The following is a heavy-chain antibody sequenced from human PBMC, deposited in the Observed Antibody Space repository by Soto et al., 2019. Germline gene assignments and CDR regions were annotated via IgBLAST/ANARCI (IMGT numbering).Heavy chain of an antibody. J-gene: IGHJ2*01. Sequence: QVQLVESGGGVVQPGRSLRLSCAASGFTFSSYAMHWVRQAPGKGLEWVAVISYDGSNKYYADSVKGRFTISRDNSKNTLYLQVNSLRAEDTAVYYCARTRITMIGGGARYFDLWGRGTLVTVSS. CDR1: GFTFSSYA. D-gene: IGHD3-22*01. V-gene: IGHV3-30-3*01. CDR3: ARTRITMIGGGARYFDL. CDR2: ISYDGSNK.